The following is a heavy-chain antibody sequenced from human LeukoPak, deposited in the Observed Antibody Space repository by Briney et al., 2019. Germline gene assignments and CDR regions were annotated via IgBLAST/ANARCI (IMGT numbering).Heavy chain of an antibody. D-gene: IGHD3-22*01. CDR3: ARAATTYYYDSSGPDY. CDR2: INSDGSST. CDR1: GFTFSSYW. J-gene: IGHJ4*02. V-gene: IGHV3-74*01. Sequence: GGSLRLSCAASGFTFSSYWMHWVRQAPGKGLVWVSRINSDGSSTSYADSVKGRFTISRDNAKNTLYLQMNSLRAEDTAVYYCARAATTYYYDSSGPDYWGQGTLVTVSS.